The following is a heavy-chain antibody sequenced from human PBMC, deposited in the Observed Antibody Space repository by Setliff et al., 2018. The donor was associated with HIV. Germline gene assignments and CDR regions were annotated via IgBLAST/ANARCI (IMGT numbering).Heavy chain of an antibody. Sequence: SETLSLTCAVYGGSFSDYYWSWIRQPPGKGLEWIGEINHSGSTNYNPSLKSRVTISVDTSKNQFSLKLNSVTAADTAVYYCTIPASSLAPNWGRGTQVTVSS. CDR3: TIPASSLAPN. V-gene: IGHV4-34*01. CDR2: INHSGST. J-gene: IGHJ4*02. CDR1: GGSFSDYY.